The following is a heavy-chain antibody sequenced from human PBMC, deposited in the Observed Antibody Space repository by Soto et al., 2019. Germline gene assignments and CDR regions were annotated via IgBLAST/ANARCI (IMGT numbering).Heavy chain of an antibody. CDR2: VNPDGTTT. Sequence: EVQLVESGGGLVQPGGSLRLSCAASGFTFSTYWMHWVRQVPGKGLVWVSRVNPDGTTTNYAASVKGRFTISRDTAKNTLHLQMNSLRVDDTAVYFCARDLAGVDDSWGQGTLVTVSS. D-gene: IGHD7-27*01. V-gene: IGHV3-74*01. CDR1: GFTFSTYW. J-gene: IGHJ4*02. CDR3: ARDLAGVDDS.